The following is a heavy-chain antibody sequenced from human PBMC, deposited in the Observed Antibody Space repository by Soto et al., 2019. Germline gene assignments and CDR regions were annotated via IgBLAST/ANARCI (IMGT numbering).Heavy chain of an antibody. D-gene: IGHD3-16*02. CDR1: GLTCGDYA. CDR3: TRTFADIWGSYRSWAFDI. J-gene: IGHJ3*02. Sequence: GGSLRLSCTASGLTCGDYAMSWFRQATGKGLEWVGFIRSKAYGGTTEYAASVKGRFTISRDDSKSIAYLQMNSLKTEDTAVYYCTRTFADIWGSYRSWAFDIWGQGTMVTVSS. V-gene: IGHV3-49*03. CDR2: IRSKAYGGTT.